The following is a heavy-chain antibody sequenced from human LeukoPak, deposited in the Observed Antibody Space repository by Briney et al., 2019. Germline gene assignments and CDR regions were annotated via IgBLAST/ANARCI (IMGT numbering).Heavy chain of an antibody. Sequence: SGGSLRLSCAASGFTFSDYSMNWVRQAPGKGLKWISYIGGRGDGISYADSVKGRFTVSRDNAKNSLFLQMNRLRGEDTAIYFCAREIPGRIAADCWGQGTLVAVSS. D-gene: IGHD2-15*01. CDR3: AREIPGRIAADC. J-gene: IGHJ4*02. CDR2: IGGRGDGI. V-gene: IGHV3-48*01. CDR1: GFTFSDYS.